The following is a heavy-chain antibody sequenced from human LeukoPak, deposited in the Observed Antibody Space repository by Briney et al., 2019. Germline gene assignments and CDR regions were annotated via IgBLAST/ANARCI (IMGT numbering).Heavy chain of an antibody. D-gene: IGHD3-22*01. CDR2: IYPGDSDT. CDR1: GYSFTSYW. V-gene: IGHV5-51*01. Sequence: GESLKISCQGSGYSFTSYWIGWVRQMPGKGLEWMGIIYPGDSDTRYSPSFQGQVTISADKSISTAYLQWSSLKASDTAMYYCARHTYDSSGYYYVGAFDIWGQGTMVTVS. J-gene: IGHJ3*02. CDR3: ARHTYDSSGYYYVGAFDI.